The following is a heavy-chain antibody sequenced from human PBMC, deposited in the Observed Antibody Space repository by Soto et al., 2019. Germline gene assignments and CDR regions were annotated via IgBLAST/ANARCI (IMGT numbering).Heavy chain of an antibody. D-gene: IGHD6-6*01. CDR1: GGTFSSYA. CDR2: IIPIFGTA. J-gene: IGHJ3*02. V-gene: IGHV1-69*06. Sequence: SVKVSCKASGGTFSSYAISWVRQAPGQGLEWMGGIIPIFGTANYAQKFQGRVTITADKSTSTAYMELSSLRSEDTAVYYCARDLSIAAQWYAFDIWGQGAMVTVSS. CDR3: ARDLSIAAQWYAFDI.